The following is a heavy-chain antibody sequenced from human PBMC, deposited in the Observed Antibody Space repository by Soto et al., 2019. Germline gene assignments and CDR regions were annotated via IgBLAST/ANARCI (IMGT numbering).Heavy chain of an antibody. CDR1: GGSISSYY. CDR3: ARCPWYSSSWYVGIYYYYMDV. V-gene: IGHV4-59*08. CDR2: IYYSGST. D-gene: IGHD6-13*01. J-gene: IGHJ6*03. Sequence: SETLSLTCTVSGGSISSYYWSWIRQPPGKGLEWIGYIYYSGSTNYNPSLKSRVTISVDTSKNQFSLKLSSVTAADTAVYYCARCPWYSSSWYVGIYYYYMDVWGKGTTVTVSS.